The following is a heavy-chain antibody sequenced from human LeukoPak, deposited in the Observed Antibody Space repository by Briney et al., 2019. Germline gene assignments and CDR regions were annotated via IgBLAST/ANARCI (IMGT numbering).Heavy chain of an antibody. J-gene: IGHJ4*02. CDR3: ARLYCSSTSCALDY. D-gene: IGHD2-2*01. V-gene: IGHV4-59*01. Sequence: SETLSLTCTVSGGSISSYYWSWIRQPPGKGLEWIGYTYYSGSTNYNPSLKSRVTISVDTSKNQFSLKLSSVTAADTAVYYCARLYCSSTSCALDYWGQGTLVTVSS. CDR1: GGSISSYY. CDR2: TYYSGST.